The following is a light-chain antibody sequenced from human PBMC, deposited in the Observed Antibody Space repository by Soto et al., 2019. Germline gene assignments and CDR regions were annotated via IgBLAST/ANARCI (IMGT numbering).Light chain of an antibody. Sequence: DIQMTQSPSTLSASVGDRVTITCRASHSISSWVAWYQQKPGKAPKLLIYDASSLESGVPSRFSGSGSGTEFSLTISSLQPDEFATYYCQQYYSYPWTFGQGTEVEIK. CDR2: DAS. V-gene: IGKV1-5*01. CDR3: QQYYSYPWT. J-gene: IGKJ1*01. CDR1: HSISSW.